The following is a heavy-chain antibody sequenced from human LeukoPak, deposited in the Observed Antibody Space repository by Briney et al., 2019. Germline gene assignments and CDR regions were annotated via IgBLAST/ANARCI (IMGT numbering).Heavy chain of an antibody. CDR1: GFTFSDYY. D-gene: IGHD1-1*01. Sequence: GGSLRLSCAASGFTFSDYYMGWIRQAPGKGLEWVSYISRTSHFKKYADSVKGRFFISRDNSKNTLSVQMNSLRADDTAVYYCAKGDNFGRVADSFDSWGQGTMVTVSS. CDR3: AKGDNFGRVADSFDS. CDR2: ISRTSHFK. V-gene: IGHV3-11*03. J-gene: IGHJ3*01.